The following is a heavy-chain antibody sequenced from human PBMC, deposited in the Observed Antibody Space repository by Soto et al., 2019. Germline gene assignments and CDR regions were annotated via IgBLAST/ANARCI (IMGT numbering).Heavy chain of an antibody. CDR1: GFTFGGYA. CDR2: ISYDATAI. D-gene: IGHD3-10*01. Sequence: QVHLVESGGGWVQPGTSLRLSCSASGFTFGGYAVHWVRQAPGKGLEWVSAISYDATAIYYADSVKGRFTVSRDNAKNTLFLQMSSLRTEDTAMYYCAKARESQLTAEFDCWGQGTLVTVSS. J-gene: IGHJ4*02. V-gene: IGHV3-30*18. CDR3: AKARESQLTAEFDC.